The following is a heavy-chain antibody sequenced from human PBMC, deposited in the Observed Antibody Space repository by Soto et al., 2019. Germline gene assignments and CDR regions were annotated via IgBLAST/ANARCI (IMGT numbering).Heavy chain of an antibody. V-gene: IGHV3-23*01. J-gene: IGHJ4*02. D-gene: IGHD3-10*01. CDR3: AKAFGWFGEFDY. CDR1: GFTFSSYA. CDR2: ISGSGGST. Sequence: EVQLLESGGGLVQPGGSLRLSCAASGFTFSSYAMSWVRQAPGKGLEWVSAISGSGGSTYYADSVKGRFTISRDNSKNTLELQMNSLKAEDKAVYYCAKAFGWFGEFDYWGQGTLVTVSS.